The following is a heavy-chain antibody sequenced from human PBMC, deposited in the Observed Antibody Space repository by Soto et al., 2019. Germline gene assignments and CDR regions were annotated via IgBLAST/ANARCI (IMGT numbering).Heavy chain of an antibody. CDR1: GYTFTSYG. Sequence: ASVKVSCKASGYTFTSYGISWVRQAPGQGLEWMGWISAYNGNTNYAQKIQGRVTMTTDTSTSTAYMELRSLRSDDTAVYYCARDDYDILTGYHQHFDYWGQGTLVTVSS. CDR3: ARDDYDILTGYHQHFDY. CDR2: ISAYNGNT. V-gene: IGHV1-18*01. D-gene: IGHD3-9*01. J-gene: IGHJ4*02.